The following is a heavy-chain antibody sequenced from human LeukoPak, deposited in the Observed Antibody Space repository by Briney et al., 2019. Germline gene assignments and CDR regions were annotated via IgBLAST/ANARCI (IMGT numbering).Heavy chain of an antibody. D-gene: IGHD2-2*01. Sequence: SETLSLTCTVSGGSISSYYWSWIRQPPGKGLEWIGYIYYSGSTNYNPSLKSRVTISVDTSKNQFSLKLRSVTAADTALYYCAIHYTEDIVVGPAASPETRNNWFDPWGQGTLVTVSS. J-gene: IGHJ5*02. CDR3: AIHYTEDIVVGPAASPETRNNWFDP. CDR2: IYYSGST. V-gene: IGHV4-59*08. CDR1: GGSISSYY.